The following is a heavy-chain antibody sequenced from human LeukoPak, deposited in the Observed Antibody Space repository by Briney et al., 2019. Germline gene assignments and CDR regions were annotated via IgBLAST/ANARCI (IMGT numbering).Heavy chain of an antibody. CDR3: AKTAENGDYGDY. V-gene: IGHV3-30*18. CDR1: GFTFSSYG. D-gene: IGHD4-17*01. Sequence: PGGPLSLSCAASGFTFSSYGMHWVRQAPGKGREWVAFLSYDRSNKYYADSVKGRFTISRDNSKNTLYLQMNSLRAEDTAVYYCAKTAENGDYGDYWGQGTLVTVSS. CDR2: LSYDRSNK. J-gene: IGHJ4*02.